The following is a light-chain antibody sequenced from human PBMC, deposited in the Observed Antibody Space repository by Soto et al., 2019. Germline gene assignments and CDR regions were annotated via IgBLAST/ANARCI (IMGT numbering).Light chain of an antibody. V-gene: IGLV2-14*01. J-gene: IGLJ1*01. CDR3: SSYTSSSTRV. Sequence: QSVLTQPASVSGSPGQSITISCTGTSSDVGGYNYVSWYQQHPGKAPKLMIYDVGNRPSGVSNRFSGSKSGNTASLTISGLQFEDEADYYCSSYTSSSTRVFGTGTKVTVL. CDR1: SSDVGGYNY. CDR2: DVG.